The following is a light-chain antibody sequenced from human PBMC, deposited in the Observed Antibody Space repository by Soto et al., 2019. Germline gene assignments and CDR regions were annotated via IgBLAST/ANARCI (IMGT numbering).Light chain of an antibody. Sequence: IPLTQSPSSLSASVGDRVTITCRASQGISSYFAWYQQKPGKAPKLLIYAASTLQSGVPSRFGGSGSGTDFTLTISRLQTEDCATYYCQQLNSYPQTFGQGTKVEIK. CDR1: QGISSY. V-gene: IGKV1-9*01. CDR3: QQLNSYPQT. CDR2: AAS. J-gene: IGKJ1*01.